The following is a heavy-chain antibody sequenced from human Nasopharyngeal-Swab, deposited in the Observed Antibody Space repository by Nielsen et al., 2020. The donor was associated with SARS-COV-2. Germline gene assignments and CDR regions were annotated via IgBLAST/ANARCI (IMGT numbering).Heavy chain of an antibody. J-gene: IGHJ4*02. CDR3: ARGGAEYYDFWSGYYVFDY. Sequence: WIRQSPSRGLEWLGRIYYRSKWYNDYAVSVKSRITINPDTSKNQFSLQLSSVTAADTAVYYCARGGAEYYDFWSGYYVFDYWGQGTLVTVSS. D-gene: IGHD3-3*01. V-gene: IGHV6-1*01. CDR2: IYYRSKWYN.